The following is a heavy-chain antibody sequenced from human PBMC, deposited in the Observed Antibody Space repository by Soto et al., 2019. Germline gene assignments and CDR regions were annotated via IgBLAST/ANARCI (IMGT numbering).Heavy chain of an antibody. CDR2: ISSSSSTI. CDR3: ASFKRLGELSHDY. D-gene: IGHD3-16*02. V-gene: IGHV3-48*02. Sequence: GGSLRLSCAASGFTFSSYSMNWVRQAPGKGLEWVSYISSSSSTIYYADSVKGRFTISRDNAKNSLYLQMNSLRDEDTAVYYCASFKRLGELSHDYWGQGTLVTVSS. CDR1: GFTFSSYS. J-gene: IGHJ4*02.